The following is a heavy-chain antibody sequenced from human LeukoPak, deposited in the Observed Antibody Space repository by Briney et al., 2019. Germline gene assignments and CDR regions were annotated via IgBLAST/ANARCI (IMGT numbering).Heavy chain of an antibody. CDR3: GRGGDGYNYPFDY. Sequence: SETLSLTCTVSGGSISSYYWSWIRQPPGKGLEWIGYIYYSGSINYNPSLKSRVTISVDTSRNQFSLKLSSVTAADTAVYYCGRGGDGYNYPFDYWGQGTLVTVSS. J-gene: IGHJ4*02. V-gene: IGHV4-59*01. D-gene: IGHD5-24*01. CDR1: GGSISSYY. CDR2: IYYSGSI.